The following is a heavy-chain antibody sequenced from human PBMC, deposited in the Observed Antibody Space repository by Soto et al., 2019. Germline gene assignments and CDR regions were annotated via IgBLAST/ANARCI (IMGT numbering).Heavy chain of an antibody. CDR2: ISYDGSNK. V-gene: IGHV3-30*18. D-gene: IGHD1-20*01. CDR1: GFTFSSYG. CDR3: AKARLTGKFYYYYYYGMDV. J-gene: IGHJ6*02. Sequence: QVQLVESGGGVVQPGRSLRLSCAASGFTFSSYGMHWVRQAPGKGLEWVAVISYDGSNKYYADSVKGRFTISRDNSKNTLYLQMNSLRAEDTAVYYCAKARLTGKFYYYYYYGMDVWGQGTTVTVSS.